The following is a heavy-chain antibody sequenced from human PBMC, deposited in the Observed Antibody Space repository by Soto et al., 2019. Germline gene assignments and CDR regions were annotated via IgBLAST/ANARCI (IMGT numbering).Heavy chain of an antibody. J-gene: IGHJ6*02. CDR2: IIPVFGTG. Sequence: QVQLVQSGAEVKKAGSSVKVSCKVSGGTFSSYFINWVRQAPGHGLEWVGGIIPVFGTGSYAEKFQGRVTITADESTSTAYMELSRLRSDDTAVYYCARETPSAAAAYYYYGLDVWGQGTTVTVPS. CDR3: ARETPSAAAAYYYYGLDV. CDR1: GGTFSSYF. D-gene: IGHD6-13*01. V-gene: IGHV1-69*01.